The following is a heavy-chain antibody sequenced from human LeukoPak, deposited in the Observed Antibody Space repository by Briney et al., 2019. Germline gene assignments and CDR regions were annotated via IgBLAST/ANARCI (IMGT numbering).Heavy chain of an antibody. V-gene: IGHV4-61*01. J-gene: IGHJ4*02. Sequence: PSETLSLTCTVSGGSVSSGSYYWSWGRKPPGKGLDWIGYIYYSGSTNYNPSLKSRVTISVDTSKNQFALKLSSVTAADTAVYYCARDTDTAMAYWGQGTLVTVSS. CDR2: IYYSGST. CDR3: ARDTDTAMAY. D-gene: IGHD5-18*01. CDR1: GGSVSSGSYY.